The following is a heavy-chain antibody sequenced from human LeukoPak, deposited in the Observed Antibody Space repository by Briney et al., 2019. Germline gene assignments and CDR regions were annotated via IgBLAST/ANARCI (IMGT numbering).Heavy chain of an antibody. CDR2: INHSGST. J-gene: IGHJ6*02. V-gene: IGHV4-34*01. Sequence: SETLSLTCAVYGGSFSGYYWSWIRQPPGKGLEWIGEINHSGSTNYNPSLKSRVTISVDTSKNQFSLKLSSVTAADTAVYYCASSPTYCSGGSCYRAPPYYYGMDVWGQGTTVTVSS. CDR1: GGSFSGYY. CDR3: ASSPTYCSGGSCYRAPPYYYGMDV. D-gene: IGHD2-15*01.